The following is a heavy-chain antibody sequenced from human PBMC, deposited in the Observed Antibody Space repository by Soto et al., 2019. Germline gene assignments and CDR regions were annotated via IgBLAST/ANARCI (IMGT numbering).Heavy chain of an antibody. Sequence: GGSLRLSCAASGFTFSNYAMNWVRQAPGKGLEWVSVISGSGGSTYYADSVKGRFTISRDNSKNTLYLQMNSLRAEDTAVYYCAKRTTGWYFDLWGRGTRVTVSS. J-gene: IGHJ2*01. CDR3: AKRTTGWYFDL. V-gene: IGHV3-23*01. CDR2: ISGSGGST. CDR1: GFTFSNYA.